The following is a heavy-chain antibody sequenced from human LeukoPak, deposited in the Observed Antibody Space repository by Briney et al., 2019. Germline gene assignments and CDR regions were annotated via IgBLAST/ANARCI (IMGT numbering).Heavy chain of an antibody. D-gene: IGHD4-17*01. Sequence: SETLSLTCTVSGGSISSNSYQWGWIRQPPGKGLEWIGSISDSGSTYYNPSLKSRVTISVDMSKNQFSLRLSSVAAADTAVYYCARRTPATVTERFVPWGQGTLVTVSS. CDR1: GGSISSNSYQ. CDR3: ARRTPATVTERFVP. CDR2: ISDSGST. V-gene: IGHV4-39*01. J-gene: IGHJ5*02.